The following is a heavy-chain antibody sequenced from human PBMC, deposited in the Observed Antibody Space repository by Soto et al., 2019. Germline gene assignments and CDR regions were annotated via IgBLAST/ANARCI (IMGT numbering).Heavy chain of an antibody. D-gene: IGHD2-2*01. CDR2: ISPYTDDP. CDR3: ARVIPGAEAWFHP. Sequence: QGQLVQSGVEVKKPGASVKVSCSASGNNFTNFGVTWVRQDPGQGLEWMGWISPYTDDPSYAQKFQGRVTMTIDTSTSTAYLDLRSLKSDDTAVYYCARVIPGAEAWFHPWGQGPLVTVSS. CDR1: GNNFTNFG. V-gene: IGHV1-18*01. J-gene: IGHJ5*02.